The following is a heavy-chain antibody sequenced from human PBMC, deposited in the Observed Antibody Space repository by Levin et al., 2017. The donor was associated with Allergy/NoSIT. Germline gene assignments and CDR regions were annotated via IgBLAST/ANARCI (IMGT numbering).Heavy chain of an antibody. Sequence: GESLKISCAASGFTFSNAWMSWVRQAPGKGLEWVGRIKSKTDGGTTDYSAPVKGRFTISRDDSKNTLYLQMNSLKTEDTAVYYCSTDRPYVVPATFWGQGTLVTVSS. CDR2: IKSKTDGGTT. V-gene: IGHV3-15*01. CDR1: GFTFSNAW. J-gene: IGHJ4*02. D-gene: IGHD2-2*01. CDR3: STDRPYVVPATF.